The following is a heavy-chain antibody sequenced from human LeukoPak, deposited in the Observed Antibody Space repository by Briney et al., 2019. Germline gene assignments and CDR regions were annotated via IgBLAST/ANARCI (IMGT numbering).Heavy chain of an antibody. D-gene: IGHD3-22*01. CDR2: ISYSGST. J-gene: IGHJ4*02. V-gene: IGHV4-59*13. CDR3: ARGGPGSGWHYYLDY. Sequence: SETLSLTCTVSGGFISSFYWSWIRQPPGKGLEWIGFISYSGSTNYNPSLRGRVTISVDTSKNQFSLNLSSVTGADTAVYYCARGGPGSGWHYYLDYWGQGTLVTVSS. CDR1: GGFISSFY.